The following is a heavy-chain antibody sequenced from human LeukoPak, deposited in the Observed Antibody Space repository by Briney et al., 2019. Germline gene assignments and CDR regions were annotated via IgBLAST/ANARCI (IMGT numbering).Heavy chain of an antibody. V-gene: IGHV3-21*01. CDR1: GFTFSDCD. J-gene: IGHJ4*02. CDR2: IGYRNSHI. CDR3: GRAFPPLRTAAAGDY. Sequence: GGSLRLSCTASGFTFSDCDMRWFRQAPGKGLEWVSSIGYRNSHIYYADPVKGRFTISRDNAKNSLYLQMDSLRAEDTAVYFCGRAFPPLRTAAAGDYWGQGTLVTVSS. D-gene: IGHD6-13*01.